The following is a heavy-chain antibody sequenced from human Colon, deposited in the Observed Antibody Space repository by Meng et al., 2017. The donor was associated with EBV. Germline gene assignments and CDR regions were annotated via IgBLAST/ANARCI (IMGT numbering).Heavy chain of an antibody. V-gene: IGHV4-31*09. CDR3: ARNGDYNPGLY. CDR1: GGSVSSGGYY. J-gene: IGHJ4*02. Sequence: QRQASGPVLAQPSQTLSLTCTVSGGSVSSGGYYWTWICQHPGKGLEWFGHIYYSGSTNYNPSLRSRVTISVDKSKSQFSLQLTSVTAADTAVYYCARNGDYNPGLYWGQGTLVTVSS. D-gene: IGHD4-17*01. CDR2: IYYSGST.